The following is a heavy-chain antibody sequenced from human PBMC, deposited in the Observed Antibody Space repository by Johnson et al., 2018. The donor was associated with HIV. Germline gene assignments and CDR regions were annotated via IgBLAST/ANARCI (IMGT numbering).Heavy chain of an antibody. Sequence: QVQLVESGGGVVQPGRSLRLSCAASGFTFSSYGMHWVRQAPGKGLEWVAVISYDGSNKYYADSVKGRFTISRDNSKNTLYLQMNSLRAEDTAVYYCAKTYSSSWYAFDIWGQGTIVTVSS. J-gene: IGHJ3*02. CDR1: GFTFSSYG. CDR2: ISYDGSNK. D-gene: IGHD6-13*01. CDR3: AKTYSSSWYAFDI. V-gene: IGHV3-30*18.